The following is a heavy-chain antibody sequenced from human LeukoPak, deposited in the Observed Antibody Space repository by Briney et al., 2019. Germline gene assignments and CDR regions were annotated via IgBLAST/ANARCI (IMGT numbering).Heavy chain of an antibody. V-gene: IGHV4-59*01. J-gene: IGHJ3*02. CDR1: GGSISSYY. CDR3: VRVNMGLAFDI. D-gene: IGHD3-10*01. CDR2: IYYSGST. Sequence: SETLSLTCTVSGGSISSYYWSWIRQPPGKGLEWIGYIYYSGSTNYNPSLKSRVTISVDTSNNQFSLKLSSVTAADTAVYYCVRVNMGLAFDIWGQGTMVTVSS.